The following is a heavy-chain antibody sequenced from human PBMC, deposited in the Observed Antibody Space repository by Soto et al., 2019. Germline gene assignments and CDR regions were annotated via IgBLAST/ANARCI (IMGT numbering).Heavy chain of an antibody. CDR3: ASARIHVGQQLAKIQRYYYYGMDV. CDR1: GGTFSSYA. CDR2: IIPIFGTA. J-gene: IGHJ6*02. D-gene: IGHD6-13*01. Sequence: GASVKVSCKASGGTFSSYAISWVRQAPGQGLEWMGGIIPIFGTANYAQKFQGRVTITADESTSTAYMELSSLRSEDTAVYYCASARIHVGQQLAKIQRYYYYGMDVWGQGTTVTVSS. V-gene: IGHV1-69*13.